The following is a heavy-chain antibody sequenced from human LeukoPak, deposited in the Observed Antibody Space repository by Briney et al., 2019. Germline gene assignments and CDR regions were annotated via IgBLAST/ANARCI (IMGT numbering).Heavy chain of an antibody. CDR1: GRSISSGGYY. Sequence: SSQTLSLTCTVSGRSISSGGYYWSWIRQHPGKGLEWIVYIYYSGSTYYNPSLKSRVTISVDTSKNQFSLKLSSVTAADTAVYYCARHPELYFFDYWGQGTLVTVSS. D-gene: IGHD3-10*01. CDR2: IYYSGST. CDR3: ARHPELYFFDY. J-gene: IGHJ4*02. V-gene: IGHV4-31*03.